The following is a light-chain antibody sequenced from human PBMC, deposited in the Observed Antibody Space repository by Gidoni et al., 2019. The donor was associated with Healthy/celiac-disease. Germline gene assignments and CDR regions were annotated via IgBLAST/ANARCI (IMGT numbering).Light chain of an antibody. J-gene: IGKJ1*01. Sequence: EIVLTQSPGTLSLSPGERATLSCSASQRVSSYLAWYQQKPGQAPRLLIYAASKRATGIPARFSGSGSGTDFTLTISRLEPEDFAVYYCQQYLSFWTFGQGTKVEIK. CDR1: QRVSSY. CDR2: AAS. CDR3: QQYLSFWT. V-gene: IGKV3-20*01.